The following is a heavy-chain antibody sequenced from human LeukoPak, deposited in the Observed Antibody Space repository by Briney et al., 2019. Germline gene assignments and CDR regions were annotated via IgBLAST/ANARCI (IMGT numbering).Heavy chain of an antibody. Sequence: MSSETLSLTCAVSGGSISSSNWWSWVRQPPGKGLEWIGEIYHSGSTNYNPSLKSRVTISVDKSKNQSSLKLSSVTAADTAVYYCARDPDSSGYYYGQHDAFDIWGQGTMVTVSS. J-gene: IGHJ3*02. V-gene: IGHV4-4*02. D-gene: IGHD3-22*01. CDR2: IYHSGST. CDR3: ARDPDSSGYYYGQHDAFDI. CDR1: GGSISSSNW.